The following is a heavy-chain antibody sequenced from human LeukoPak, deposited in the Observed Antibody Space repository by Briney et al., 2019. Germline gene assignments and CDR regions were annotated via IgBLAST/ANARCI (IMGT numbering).Heavy chain of an antibody. CDR2: IIPIFGTA. CDR1: GGTFSSYA. J-gene: IGHJ4*02. CDR3: AGDRDWGSNYFDY. V-gene: IGHV1-69*13. D-gene: IGHD7-27*01. Sequence: SVKVSCKASGGTFSSYAISWVRQAPGQGLEWMGGIIPIFGTANYAQKFQGRVTITADESTSTAYMELSSLRSEDTAVYYCAGDRDWGSNYFDYWGQGTLVTVSS.